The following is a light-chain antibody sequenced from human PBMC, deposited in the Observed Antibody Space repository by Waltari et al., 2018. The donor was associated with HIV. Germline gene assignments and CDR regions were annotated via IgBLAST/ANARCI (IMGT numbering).Light chain of an antibody. V-gene: IGLV2-8*01. CDR1: TSDIGSYDY. J-gene: IGLJ2*01. CDR3: SSFADRDGFYVL. CDR2: EVT. Sequence: QSALTQPPSASGSPGQSVTLSCTGSTSDIGSYDYVSWYQLHPGKAPKLVISEVTQRPAGVSDRFSGSKSANTAFLTVSGLQAEDESDYYCSSFADRDGFYVLFGGGTRLTVL.